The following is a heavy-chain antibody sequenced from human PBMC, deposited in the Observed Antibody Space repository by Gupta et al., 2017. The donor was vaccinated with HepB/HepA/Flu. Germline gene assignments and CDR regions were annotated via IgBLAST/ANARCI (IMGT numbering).Heavy chain of an antibody. CDR1: GYTFTDYY. Sequence: QVQLVQSGTEVKKPGASVRVSCKASGYTFTDYYIHWVRQATGHGLEWMGWLNPNSGGTNYAQKCQGRATLTRDTSISTAYMEGNTLKYDDTAIYYVARGTRRGGNKVPFDFWVQGTLVTVSS. V-gene: IGHV1-2*02. CDR3: ARGTRRGGNKVPFDF. J-gene: IGHJ5*01. CDR2: LNPNSGGT. D-gene: IGHD3-16*01.